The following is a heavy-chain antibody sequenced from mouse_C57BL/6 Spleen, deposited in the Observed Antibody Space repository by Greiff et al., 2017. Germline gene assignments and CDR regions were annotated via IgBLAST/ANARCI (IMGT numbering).Heavy chain of an antibody. CDR2: IDPSDSET. J-gene: IGHJ3*01. D-gene: IGHD1-1*01. CDR1: GYTFTSYW. CDR3: ARSDYYGSSPFAY. Sequence: VQLQQPGAELVRPGSSVKLSCTASGYTFTSYWMHWVKQRPIQGLEWIGNIDPSDSETHYNQKFKDKATLTVDKSSSTAYMQLSSLTSEDSAVYYCARSDYYGSSPFAYWGQGTLVTVSA. V-gene: IGHV1-52*01.